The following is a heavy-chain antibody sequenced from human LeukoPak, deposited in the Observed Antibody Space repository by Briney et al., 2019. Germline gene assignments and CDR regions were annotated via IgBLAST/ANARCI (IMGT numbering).Heavy chain of an antibody. CDR2: INHSGST. J-gene: IGHJ4*02. V-gene: IGHV4-34*01. CDR1: GGSIIGYY. D-gene: IGHD5-18*01. CDR3: ARGPSATAMALPIDY. Sequence: SETLSLTCTVSGGSIIGYYWSWIRQPPGKGLEWIGEINHSGSTNYNPSLKSRVTISVDTSKNQFSLKLSSVTAADTAVYYCARGPSATAMALPIDYWGQGTLVTVSS.